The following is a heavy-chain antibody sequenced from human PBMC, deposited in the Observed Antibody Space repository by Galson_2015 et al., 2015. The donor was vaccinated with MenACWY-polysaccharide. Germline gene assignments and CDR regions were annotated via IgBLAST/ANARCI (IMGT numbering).Heavy chain of an antibody. V-gene: IGHV3-48*03. Sequence: SLRLSCAASGFTFSSYEMNWVRQAPGKGLEWVSYISSSGSTIYYADSVKGRFTISRDNAKNSLYLQMNSLRAEDTAVYYCALIVVVMPWGYYGMDVWGQGTTVTVSS. CDR2: ISSSGSTI. CDR3: ALIVVVMPWGYYGMDV. J-gene: IGHJ6*02. D-gene: IGHD3-22*01. CDR1: GFTFSSYE.